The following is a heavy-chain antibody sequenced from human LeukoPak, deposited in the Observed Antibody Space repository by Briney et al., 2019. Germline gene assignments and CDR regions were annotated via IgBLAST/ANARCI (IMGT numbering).Heavy chain of an antibody. CDR3: ARAFYYGSWATGY. CDR2: ISHDGRLK. J-gene: IGHJ4*02. V-gene: IGHV3-30*03. D-gene: IGHD3-10*01. CDR1: GFSFSSHG. Sequence: GGSLRLSCEVSGFSFSSHGIHWVRQTPGKGLEWVAMISHDGRLKYYGDAVKGRFTISRDDSKNTLYLQMNSLRAEDTAVYYCARAFYYGSWATGYWGQGTLVTVSS.